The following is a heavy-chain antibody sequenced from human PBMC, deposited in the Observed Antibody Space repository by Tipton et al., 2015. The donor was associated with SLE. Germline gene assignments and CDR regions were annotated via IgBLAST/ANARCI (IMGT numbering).Heavy chain of an antibody. D-gene: IGHD2-15*01. CDR1: GGSITSYY. V-gene: IGHV4-59*01. CDR3: ASSPSGALVQH. CDR2: IYYSGST. J-gene: IGHJ1*01. Sequence: TLSLTCTVSGGSITSYYWSWIRQPPGKGLEWIGYIYYSGSTNYNPSLKSRVTISVDTSKNQFSLKLSSVTAADTAVYYCASSPSGALVQHWGQGTLVTVSS.